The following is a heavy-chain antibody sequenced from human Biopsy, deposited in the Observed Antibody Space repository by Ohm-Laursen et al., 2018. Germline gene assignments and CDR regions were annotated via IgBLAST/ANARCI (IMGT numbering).Heavy chain of an antibody. CDR1: GFTFSIYG. D-gene: IGHD3-22*01. V-gene: IGHV3-33*01. Sequence: SLRLSCAASGFTFSIYGMHWVRQAPGKGLEWVAVIWYDGSDKYYADSVKGRFTISRDDPKNTLYLQMNSLRAEDTAVYYCAREGDDSSGYTPHYFDYWGQGTLVTVSS. CDR2: IWYDGSDK. CDR3: AREGDDSSGYTPHYFDY. J-gene: IGHJ4*02.